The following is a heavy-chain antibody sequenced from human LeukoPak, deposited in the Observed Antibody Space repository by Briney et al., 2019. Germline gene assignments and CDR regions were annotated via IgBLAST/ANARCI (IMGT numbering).Heavy chain of an antibody. CDR3: AKDPPDDFWSGFALYYFDY. CDR1: GFTFSSYA. V-gene: IGHV3-23*01. Sequence: GGSLRLSCAASGFTFSSYAMSWVRQAPGKGLEWVSAISGSGGSTYYADSVKGRFTISRGNSKNTLYLQMNSLRAEDTAVYYCAKDPPDDFWSGFALYYFDYWGQGTLVTVSS. CDR2: ISGSGGST. J-gene: IGHJ4*02. D-gene: IGHD3-3*01.